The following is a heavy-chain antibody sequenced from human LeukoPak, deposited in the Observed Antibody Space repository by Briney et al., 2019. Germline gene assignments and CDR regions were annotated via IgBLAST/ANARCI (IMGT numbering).Heavy chain of an antibody. CDR3: ARDHYYCSGGSCYEGSLDY. Sequence: SETLSLTCTVSGGSISSYYWSWIRQPPGKGLEWIGYIYYSGSTNYNPSLKSRVTMSVDTSKNQFSLKLSSVTAADTAVYYCARDHYYCSGGSCYEGSLDYWGQGTLLTVSS. CDR1: GGSISSYY. V-gene: IGHV4-59*12. D-gene: IGHD2-15*01. J-gene: IGHJ4*02. CDR2: IYYSGST.